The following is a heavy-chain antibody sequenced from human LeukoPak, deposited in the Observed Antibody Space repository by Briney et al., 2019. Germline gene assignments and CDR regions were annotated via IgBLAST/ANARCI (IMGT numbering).Heavy chain of an antibody. CDR2: IYSGGST. V-gene: IGHV3-53*01. J-gene: IGHJ4*02. D-gene: IGHD3-10*01. Sequence: GGSLRLSCAASGFTVSSNYMSWVRQAPGKGLEWVSVIYSGGSTYYADSVKGRFTISRDNSKNTLYLQMNSLRAEDTAVYYCARWFYYGSGRRQFDYWGQEALVTVSS. CDR1: GFTVSSNY. CDR3: ARWFYYGSGRRQFDY.